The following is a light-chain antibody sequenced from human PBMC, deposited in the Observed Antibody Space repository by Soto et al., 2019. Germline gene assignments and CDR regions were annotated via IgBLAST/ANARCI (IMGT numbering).Light chain of an antibody. CDR2: DVS. CDR3: SSYTSTSTLV. V-gene: IGLV2-14*01. CDR1: SSVVGGYNY. Sequence: QSALTQPASVSGSPGQSITISCTGTSSVVGGYNYVSWYQQHPGKAPKLMIYDVSLRPSGISNRFSGSKSGNTASLTISGLQAEDEADYYCSSYTSTSTLVFGTGTKVTVL. J-gene: IGLJ1*01.